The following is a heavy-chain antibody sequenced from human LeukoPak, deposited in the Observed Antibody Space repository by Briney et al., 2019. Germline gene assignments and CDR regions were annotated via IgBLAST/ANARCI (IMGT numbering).Heavy chain of an antibody. CDR2: INPNSGGT. V-gene: IGHV1-2*02. CDR3: ARDSGSWDAFDI. Sequence: ASVKVSCKASGYRFTDNYLHWVRQAPGQGLEWMGWINPNSGGTNYAQKFQGRVTMTRDTSISTAHMELSRLRSGDTAVYYCARDSGSWDAFDIWGQGTMVTVSS. J-gene: IGHJ3*02. CDR1: GYRFTDNY. D-gene: IGHD1-26*01.